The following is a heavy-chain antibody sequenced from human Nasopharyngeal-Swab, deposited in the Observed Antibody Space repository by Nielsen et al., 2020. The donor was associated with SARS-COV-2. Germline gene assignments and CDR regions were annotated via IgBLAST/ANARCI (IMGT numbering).Heavy chain of an antibody. V-gene: IGHV3-48*03. CDR1: GFTFTNCE. J-gene: IGHJ4*02. CDR2: IGISGSPK. Sequence: GESLKISCAVSGFTFTNCEIHWVRQAPGKGLEWVSYIGISGSPKYYADSVKGRFTISRDNAKNSLSLQMNSLRAEDTAVYYCARDVQRGFDSWGQGTLVTVSS. D-gene: IGHD3-10*01. CDR3: ARDVQRGFDS.